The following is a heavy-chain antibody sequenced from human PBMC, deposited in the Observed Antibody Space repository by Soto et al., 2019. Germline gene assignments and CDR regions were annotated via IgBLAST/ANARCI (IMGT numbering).Heavy chain of an antibody. CDR3: ARPLWRDDYNWGYFDL. CDR1: GFTFSSYA. Sequence: QVQLVESGGGVVQPGRSLRLSCAASGFTFSSYAMRWVRQAPGKGLEWVVVISYDGSNKYYTDSVKGRFTISRDNSKNTLYLQMNSLRAEDTAVYYCARPLWRDDYNWGYFDLWGRGTLVTVSS. CDR2: ISYDGSNK. V-gene: IGHV3-30-3*01. J-gene: IGHJ2*01. D-gene: IGHD4-4*01.